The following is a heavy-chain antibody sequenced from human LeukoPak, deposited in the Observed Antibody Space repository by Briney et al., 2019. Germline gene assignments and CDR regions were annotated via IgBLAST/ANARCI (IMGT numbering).Heavy chain of an antibody. CDR1: GFTVSSNY. CDR3: ARNSGWYGVS. D-gene: IGHD6-19*01. Sequence: GGSLRLSCAASGFTVSSNYMSWVRQGPGKGLECVSVISNDGDTYYADSVMGRFTISRDNSKNTLYLQLNSLSADDTAVYYCARNSGWYGVSWGRGTLVTVSS. J-gene: IGHJ4*02. V-gene: IGHV3-53*01. CDR2: ISNDGDT.